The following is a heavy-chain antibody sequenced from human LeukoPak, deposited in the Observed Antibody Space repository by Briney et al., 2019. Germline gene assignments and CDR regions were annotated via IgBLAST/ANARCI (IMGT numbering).Heavy chain of an antibody. CDR2: IWYDGSNK. CDR1: GFTFSSYG. Sequence: SGRSLRLSCAASGFTFSSYGMHWVRQAPGKGLEWVAVIWYDGSNKYYADSVKGRFTISRDNSKNTLYLQMNSLRAEDTAVYYCARDGDYYDSSGYYVFWGQGTLVTVSS. J-gene: IGHJ4*02. D-gene: IGHD3-22*01. CDR3: ARDGDYYDSSGYYVF. V-gene: IGHV3-33*08.